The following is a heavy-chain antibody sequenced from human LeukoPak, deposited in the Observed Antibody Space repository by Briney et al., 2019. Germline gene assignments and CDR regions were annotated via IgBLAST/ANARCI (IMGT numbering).Heavy chain of an antibody. D-gene: IGHD3-22*01. CDR3: ARVGYYYDSSGDY. Sequence: GGSLRLSCAASGSTFSSYSMYSVRQAPGKGLEWVSSISSSSSYIYYADSVKGRFTISRDNAKNSLYLQMNSLRAEDTAVYYCARVGYYYDSSGDYWGQGTLVTVSS. CDR2: ISSSSSYI. CDR1: GSTFSSYS. J-gene: IGHJ4*02. V-gene: IGHV3-21*01.